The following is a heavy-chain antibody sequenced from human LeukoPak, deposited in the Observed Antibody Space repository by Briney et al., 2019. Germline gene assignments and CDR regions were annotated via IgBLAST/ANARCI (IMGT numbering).Heavy chain of an antibody. Sequence: GGSLRLSCVASGFTASSDYMSWVRQAPGKGLEWVSVIYSGGSTYYADSVKGRFTISRDKSKNTVYLQMNSLRFEDTAMYDCTRNWFDPWGQGTLVTVSS. J-gene: IGHJ5*02. CDR2: IYSGGST. CDR1: GFTASSDY. CDR3: TRNWFDP. V-gene: IGHV3-53*05.